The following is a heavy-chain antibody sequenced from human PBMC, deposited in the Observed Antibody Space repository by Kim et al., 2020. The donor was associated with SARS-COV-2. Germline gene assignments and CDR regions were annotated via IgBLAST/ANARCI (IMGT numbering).Heavy chain of an antibody. J-gene: IGHJ4*02. Sequence: GGSLRLSCAASGFTFGDYAMHWVRQAPGKGLEWVSGISWNSGSIGYADSVKGRFTISRDNAKNSLYLQMNSLRAEDTALYYCAKDSEYYGSGSPIDYWGQGTLVTVSS. CDR2: ISWNSGSI. D-gene: IGHD3-10*01. CDR1: GFTFGDYA. CDR3: AKDSEYYGSGSPIDY. V-gene: IGHV3-9*01.